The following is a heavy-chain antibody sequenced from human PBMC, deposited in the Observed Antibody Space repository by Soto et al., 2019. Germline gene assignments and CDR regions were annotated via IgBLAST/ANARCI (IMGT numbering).Heavy chain of an antibody. CDR3: AGVKARWYGMDG. Sequence: GGSLRLSCAASGFTFSDYAMHWVRQAPGKGLEWVAVIWYDGSNKYYADSVKGRFTISRDSSKNTLSLQMNSLRAEDAAVYYCAGVKARWYGMDGWGRGTPVSVSS. CDR2: IWYDGSNK. V-gene: IGHV3-30*04. J-gene: IGHJ6*02. D-gene: IGHD1-26*01. CDR1: GFTFSDYA.